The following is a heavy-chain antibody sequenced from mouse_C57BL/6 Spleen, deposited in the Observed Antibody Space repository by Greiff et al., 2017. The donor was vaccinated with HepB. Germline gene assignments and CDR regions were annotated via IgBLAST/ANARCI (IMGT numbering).Heavy chain of an antibody. D-gene: IGHD1-1*01. CDR1: GYTFTSYW. CDR3: TKENIYYYGSSPWFAY. CDR2: IYPGNSDT. Sequence: EVKVIESGTVLARPGASVKMSCKTSGYTFTSYWMHWVKQRPGQGLEWIGAIYPGNSDTSYNQKFKGKAKLTAVTSASTAYMELSSLTNEDSAVYYCTKENIYYYGSSPWFAYWGQGTLVTVSA. J-gene: IGHJ3*01. V-gene: IGHV1-5*01.